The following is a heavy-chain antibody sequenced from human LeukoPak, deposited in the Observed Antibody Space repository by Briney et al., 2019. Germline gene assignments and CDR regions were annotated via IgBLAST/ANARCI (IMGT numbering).Heavy chain of an antibody. D-gene: IGHD3-3*02. CDR3: ARVGDHFHWNLDL. CDR1: GFSVSTKY. J-gene: IGHJ2*01. CDR2: IYSGATT. V-gene: IGHV3-53*01. Sequence: GGSLRLSCAASGFSVSTKYVNWVRQAPGKGLEWVSIIYSGATTYYADSVKGRFTISRDTSKNTVSLQMNSLRAEDTAVYFCARVGDHFHWNLDLWGRGTLVSVSS.